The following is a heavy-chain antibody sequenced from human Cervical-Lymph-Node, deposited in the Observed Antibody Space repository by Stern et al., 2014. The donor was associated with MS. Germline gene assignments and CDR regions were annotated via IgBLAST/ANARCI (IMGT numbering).Heavy chain of an antibody. D-gene: IGHD3-3*01. CDR1: GFTVSNNY. CDR3: ARAIFGVNTAAMAPDAFDT. Sequence: EVQLEESGGGLIQPGGSLRLSCAAPGFTVSNNYMSWVRQAPGKGLEWVSLIYTDDSTYYAGSVKGRFTISRDSSKNKLFLQMNSLRAEDTAVYYCARAIFGVNTAAMAPDAFDTWGKGTMVTVSS. J-gene: IGHJ3*02. CDR2: IYTDDST. V-gene: IGHV3-53*01.